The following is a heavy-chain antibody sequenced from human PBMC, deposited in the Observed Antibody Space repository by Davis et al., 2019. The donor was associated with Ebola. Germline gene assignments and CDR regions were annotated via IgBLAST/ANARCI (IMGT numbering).Heavy chain of an antibody. D-gene: IGHD3-3*01. J-gene: IGHJ4*02. V-gene: IGHV3-30-3*01. CDR3: ARSPPYDFWSGYLDY. Sequence: PGGSLRLSCAASGFTFSSYAMSWVRQAPGKGLEWVAVISYDGSNKYYADSVKGRFTISRDNSKNTLYLQMNSLRAEDTAVYYCARSPPYDFWSGYLDYWGQGTLVTVSS. CDR2: ISYDGSNK. CDR1: GFTFSSYA.